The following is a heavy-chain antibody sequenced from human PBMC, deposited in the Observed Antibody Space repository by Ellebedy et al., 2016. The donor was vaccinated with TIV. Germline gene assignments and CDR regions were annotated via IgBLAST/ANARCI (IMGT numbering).Heavy chain of an antibody. CDR1: GGTFGNYA. Sequence: ASVKVSCKASGGTFGNYAISWVRQAPGQGLEWMGGIIPVFGTPNYAQKFQGRVTITADIFAKTAYMELSSLRPDDTAVYYCARHSTSGWYWIGFDVWGQGTMVTVSS. CDR2: IIPVFGTP. D-gene: IGHD6-19*01. CDR3: ARHSTSGWYWIGFDV. V-gene: IGHV1-69*06. J-gene: IGHJ3*01.